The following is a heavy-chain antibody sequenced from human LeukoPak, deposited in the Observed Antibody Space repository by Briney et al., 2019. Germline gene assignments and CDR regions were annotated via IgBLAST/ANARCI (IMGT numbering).Heavy chain of an antibody. CDR1: GGTSSSYA. J-gene: IGHJ5*02. D-gene: IGHD2-2*02. CDR3: AKAGVGVVPAAIVDNWFDP. Sequence: SVKVSCKASGGTSSSYAINWVRQVPGQGLEWMGGIIPLFGTSNYAQKFQGRVTITTDESTSTAYMELSSLRSEDTAVYYCAKAGVGVVPAAIVDNWFDPWGQGTLVTVSS. V-gene: IGHV1-69*05. CDR2: IIPLFGTS.